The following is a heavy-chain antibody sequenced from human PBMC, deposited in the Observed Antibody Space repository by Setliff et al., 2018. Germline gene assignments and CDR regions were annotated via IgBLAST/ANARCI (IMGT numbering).Heavy chain of an antibody. CDR1: GGSFSGYY. D-gene: IGHD6-19*01. J-gene: IGHJ5*02. V-gene: IGHV4-34*01. CDR3: ARRSGWSNWFDP. Sequence: SETLSLTCAVYGGSFSGYYWSWIRQPPGKGLEWIGEINHSGSTNYNPSLKSRVTISVDTSKNQFSLKLSSVTAADTAVYYCARRSGWSNWFDPWGQGTLVTVSS. CDR2: INHSGST.